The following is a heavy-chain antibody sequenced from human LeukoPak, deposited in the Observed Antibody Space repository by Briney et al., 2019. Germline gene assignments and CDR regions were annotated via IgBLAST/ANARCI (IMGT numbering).Heavy chain of an antibody. D-gene: IGHD2-15*01. J-gene: IGHJ2*01. CDR1: GLTLSHYY. CDR2: ISSSGDTI. V-gene: IGHV3-11*04. CDR3: TKEFCGSRAACAGGSYYDF. Sequence: GGSLRLSCAASGLTLSHYYMTWIRQAPGKGLKWLSCISSSGDTIYYADPVKGRFTVSRDNAENSLYLQMRSLGAGDTALYYCTKEFCGSRAACAGGSYYDFWGRGALVTVSS.